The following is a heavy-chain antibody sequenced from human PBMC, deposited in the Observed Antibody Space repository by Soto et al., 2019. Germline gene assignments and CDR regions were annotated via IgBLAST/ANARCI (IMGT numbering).Heavy chain of an antibody. CDR1: GYSFRSYW. J-gene: IGHJ4*02. Sequence: GXSLNISCKTSGYSFRSYWIGWLRQIPGKGLEWMAIIYPGDSNTRYSPSFQGQVTISADKSISTAFLQWSSLKAADSAMYYCARHLHSDSVHITPVSPDYWGQGTLVTVSS. CDR2: IYPGDSNT. V-gene: IGHV5-51*01. D-gene: IGHD4-4*01. CDR3: ARHLHSDSVHITPVSPDY.